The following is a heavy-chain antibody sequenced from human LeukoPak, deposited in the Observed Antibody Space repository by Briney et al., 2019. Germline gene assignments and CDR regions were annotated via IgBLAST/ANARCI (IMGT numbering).Heavy chain of an antibody. Sequence: GESLKISCEGSGYSFTTFWIGWVRQMPGKGLELMGIIYPSDSDTRYSPSFQGQVTISADKSINNAYLQWTSLKASDTAMYYCARREVGATDAFDVWGQGTMVTVSS. J-gene: IGHJ3*01. CDR3: ARREVGATDAFDV. V-gene: IGHV5-51*01. CDR2: IYPSDSDT. CDR1: GYSFTTFW. D-gene: IGHD1-26*01.